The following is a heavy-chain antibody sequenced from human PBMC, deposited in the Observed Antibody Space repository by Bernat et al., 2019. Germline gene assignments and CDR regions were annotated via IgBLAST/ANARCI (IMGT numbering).Heavy chain of an antibody. J-gene: IGHJ4*02. CDR3: ARDLGLMGYFDY. CDR2: ISYDGSNK. Sequence: VQLVESGGDLVQPGGSLRLSCAASGFTLSTYWMTWVRQAPGKGLEWVAVISYDGSNKYYADSVKGRFTISRDNSKNTLYLQMNSLRAEDTAVYYCARDLGLMGYFDYWGQGTLVTVSS. CDR1: GFTLSTYW. V-gene: IGHV3-30-3*01. D-gene: IGHD3-16*01.